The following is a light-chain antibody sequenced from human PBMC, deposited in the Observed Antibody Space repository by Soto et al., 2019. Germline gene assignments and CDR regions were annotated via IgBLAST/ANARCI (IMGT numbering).Light chain of an antibody. CDR2: DNN. Sequence: QSVLTQPPSVSAAPGQKVTISCSGSSSNIVSWYQQLPGTAPKLLIYDNNKRPSGIPDRFSGSKSGTSATLGINGLQSGDEADYYCGMWDSSLSVVVFGGGTKLTVL. V-gene: IGLV1-51*01. J-gene: IGLJ2*01. CDR1: SSNI. CDR3: GMWDSSLSVVV.